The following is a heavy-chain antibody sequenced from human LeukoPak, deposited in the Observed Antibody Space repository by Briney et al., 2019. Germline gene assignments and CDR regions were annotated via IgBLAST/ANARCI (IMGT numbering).Heavy chain of an antibody. D-gene: IGHD4-17*01. Sequence: GGSLRLSCAASGFTFSSYGMHWVRQAPGKGLEGVAVISYDGSNKYYADSVKGRFTISRDNSKNTLYLQMNSLRAEDTAVYYCAKTGPYGDYYYYYGMDVWGQGTTVTVFS. V-gene: IGHV3-30*18. CDR3: AKTGPYGDYYYYYGMDV. CDR1: GFTFSSYG. J-gene: IGHJ6*02. CDR2: ISYDGSNK.